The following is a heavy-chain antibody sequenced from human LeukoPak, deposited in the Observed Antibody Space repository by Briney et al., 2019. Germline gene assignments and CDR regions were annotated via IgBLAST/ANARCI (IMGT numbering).Heavy chain of an antibody. D-gene: IGHD2-2*01. CDR3: ARNRAPAAIPFDP. CDR1: GGSISSSSYY. Sequence: PSETLPLTCTVSGGSISSSSYYWGWIRQPPGKGLEWIGSIYYSGSTYYNPSLKSRVTISVDTSKNQFSLKLSSVTAADTAVYYCARNRAPAAIPFDPWGQGTLVTVSS. CDR2: IYYSGST. V-gene: IGHV4-39*01. J-gene: IGHJ5*02.